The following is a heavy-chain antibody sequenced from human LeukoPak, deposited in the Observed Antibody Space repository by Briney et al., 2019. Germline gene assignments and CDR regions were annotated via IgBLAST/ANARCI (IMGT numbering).Heavy chain of an antibody. V-gene: IGHV1-2*02. D-gene: IGHD6-19*01. J-gene: IGHJ4*02. Sequence: ASVKVSCKASGYTFTGYYMHWVRQAPGQGLEWMGWINPNSGGTNYAQKLQGRVTMTTDTSTSTAYMELRSLRSDDTAVYYCATNRDSSGWWFDYWGQGTLVTVSS. CDR1: GYTFTGYY. CDR3: ATNRDSSGWWFDY. CDR2: INPNSGGT.